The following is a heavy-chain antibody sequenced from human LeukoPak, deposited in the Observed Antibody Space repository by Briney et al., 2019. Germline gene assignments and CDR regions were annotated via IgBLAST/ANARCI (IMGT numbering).Heavy chain of an antibody. V-gene: IGHV4-39*01. CDR3: ARRYCSSTSCYTWFDY. D-gene: IGHD2-2*02. J-gene: IGHJ4*02. CDR1: GGSISSSSYY. Sequence: SETLSLTCTVSGGSISSSSYYRGWIRQPPGKGLEWIGSIYYSGSTYYNPSLKSRVTISVDTSKNQFSLKLSSVTAADTAVYYCARRYCSSTSCYTWFDYWGQGTLVTVSS. CDR2: IYYSGST.